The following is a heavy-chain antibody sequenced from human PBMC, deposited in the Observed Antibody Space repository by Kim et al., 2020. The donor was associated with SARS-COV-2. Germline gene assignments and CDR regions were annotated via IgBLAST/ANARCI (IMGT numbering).Heavy chain of an antibody. CDR3: VREGYCSGGSCYFAY. Sequence: QKFQGRVTITADKSTSTTYMELSSLISEDTAVYYCVREGYCSGGSCYFAYWGQGTLVTVSS. J-gene: IGHJ4*02. V-gene: IGHV1-69*04. D-gene: IGHD2-15*01.